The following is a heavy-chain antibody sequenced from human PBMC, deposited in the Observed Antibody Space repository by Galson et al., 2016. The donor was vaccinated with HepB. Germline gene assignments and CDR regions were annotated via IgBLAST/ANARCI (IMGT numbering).Heavy chain of an antibody. Sequence: SCKASGYSFTSYCITWVRQAPGQGLEWMGWISAYNGNTNFAQKFQGRVSMTTDTSTSTAFMELRSLRSDDTAVYYCARRPYSYHEYYYYGLGVWGQGTTVTVSS. J-gene: IGHJ6*02. CDR2: ISAYNGNT. D-gene: IGHD5-18*01. V-gene: IGHV1-18*01. CDR3: ARRPYSYHEYYYYGLGV. CDR1: GYSFTSYC.